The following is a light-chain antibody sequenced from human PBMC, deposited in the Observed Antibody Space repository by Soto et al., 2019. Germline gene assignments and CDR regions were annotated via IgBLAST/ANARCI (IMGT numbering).Light chain of an antibody. J-gene: IGLJ1*01. CDR2: RNN. V-gene: IGLV1-47*01. CDR1: SSNIGSNY. CDR3: AAWDDSLSGHYV. Sequence: QSALTQPPSASGTPGQRVTISCSGSSSNIGSNYVYWYQQLPGTAPKLLIYRNNQRPSGVPDRFSGSKSGTSASLAISGLRYEDEADYYCAAWDDSLSGHYVFGTGTKVTVL.